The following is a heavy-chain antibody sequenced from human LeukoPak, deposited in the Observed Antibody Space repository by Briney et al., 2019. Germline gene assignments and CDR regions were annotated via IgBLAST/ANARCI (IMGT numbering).Heavy chain of an antibody. D-gene: IGHD6-13*01. CDR2: INPNTGDT. J-gene: IGHJ6*02. CDR1: RYTFTDYY. V-gene: IGHV1-2*02. Sequence: ASVKVSCKASRYTFTDYYVHWVRQAPGQGLEWMGWINPNTGDTKYAQKFQGRVTMTRDTSISTAYVELSSLRSDDTAVYYCARCWTSSCYNGMDVWGQGTTVTVSS. CDR3: ARCWTSSCYNGMDV.